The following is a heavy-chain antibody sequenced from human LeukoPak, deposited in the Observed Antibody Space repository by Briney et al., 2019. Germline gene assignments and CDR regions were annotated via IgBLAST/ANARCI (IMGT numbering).Heavy chain of an antibody. V-gene: IGHV4-59*08. J-gene: IGHJ4*02. CDR3: ARLDSSGYYVDY. CDR1: GGSISTYS. Sequence: SETLSLTCTVSGGSISTYSWSWIRHPPGKGLEWIGYIYYSGTPNYNSSLKSRVTISVDTSKNQFSLKLSSVTAADTAVYYCARLDSSGYYVDYWGQGTLVTVSS. CDR2: IYYSGTP. D-gene: IGHD3-22*01.